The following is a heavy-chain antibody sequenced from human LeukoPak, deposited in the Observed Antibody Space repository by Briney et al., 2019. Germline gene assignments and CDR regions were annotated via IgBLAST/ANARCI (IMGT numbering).Heavy chain of an antibody. CDR3: AREFYYDSSGYRSMDV. D-gene: IGHD3-22*01. J-gene: IGHJ6*02. V-gene: IGHV3-21*01. CDR2: ISSGSTPI. CDR1: GFTFSSYG. Sequence: GGSLRLSCAASGFTFSSYGMNWVRQAPGKGLEWVSSISSGSTPIYYADSVKGRFTVSRDNAKNSLFLQMNSLRAEDTAVYYCAREFYYDSSGYRSMDVWGQGTTVTVSS.